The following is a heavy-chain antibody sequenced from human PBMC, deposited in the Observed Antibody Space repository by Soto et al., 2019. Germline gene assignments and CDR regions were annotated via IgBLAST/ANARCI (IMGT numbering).Heavy chain of an antibody. CDR3: ATSRYYYDNNAGDAFDI. J-gene: IGHJ3*02. CDR1: GCSISSYY. D-gene: IGHD3-22*01. V-gene: IGHV4-59*01. CDR2: IYYSGGT. Sequence: SETLSLTCTVSGCSISSYYWSWIRQPPGKGLEWIGYIYYSGGTNYNPSLKSRVTISVDTSKSQFSLKLSSVTAADTAVYYCATSRYYYDNNAGDAFDIWGQGTMVTVSS.